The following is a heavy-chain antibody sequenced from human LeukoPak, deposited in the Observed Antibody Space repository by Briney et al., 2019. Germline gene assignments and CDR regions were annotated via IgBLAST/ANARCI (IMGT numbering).Heavy chain of an antibody. CDR2: ISSSISYI. D-gene: IGHD3-9*01. CDR3: ARDYDILTGFYGMDV. J-gene: IGHJ6*02. Sequence: WVXSISSSISYIYFADSVKGRFTISRDNAKNSLYLQMNSLRAEDTAVYYCARDYDILTGFYGMDVWGQGTTVTVSS. V-gene: IGHV3-21*01.